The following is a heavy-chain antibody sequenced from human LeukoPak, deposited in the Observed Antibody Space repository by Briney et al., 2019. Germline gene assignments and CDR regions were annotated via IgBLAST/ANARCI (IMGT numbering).Heavy chain of an antibody. Sequence: ASVKVSCKSSGYTFIDYYIHWVRQAPGQGLEWMGWINPNSGATKYAQKFQGRVSMTRDTSINTAYMDLTNLRSDDTAIFYCARVKKSMPEFEFWGQGTLVTVSS. CDR1: GYTFIDYY. V-gene: IGHV1-2*02. CDR3: ARVKKSMPEFEF. D-gene: IGHD2-2*01. CDR2: INPNSGAT. J-gene: IGHJ4*02.